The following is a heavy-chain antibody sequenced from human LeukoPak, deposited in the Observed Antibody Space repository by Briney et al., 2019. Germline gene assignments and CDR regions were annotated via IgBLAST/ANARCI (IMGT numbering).Heavy chain of an antibody. V-gene: IGHV3-15*01. J-gene: IGHJ6*03. CDR3: TTGTRRYYYSYLDV. Sequence: GGSLRLSCAASGFTFSNAWMSWVRQAPGKGLEWVGRIKSKTDGGTTDYSAPVKGRFTISRDDSKNTMYLQMNRLKPADTAVYYCTTGTRRYYYSYLDVGGKGTTVTIS. CDR1: GFTFSNAW. CDR2: IKSKTDGGTT. D-gene: IGHD2-2*01.